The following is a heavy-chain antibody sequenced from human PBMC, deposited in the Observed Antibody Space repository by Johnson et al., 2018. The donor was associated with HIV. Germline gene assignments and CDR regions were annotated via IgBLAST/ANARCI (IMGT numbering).Heavy chain of an antibody. CDR3: ARGDWLTVITSPDAFDI. CDR2: IVGSGGST. V-gene: IGHV3-23*04. J-gene: IGHJ3*02. Sequence: EVQLVESGGGLVQPGGSMRLSCAASGFTFSSYAMSWVRQAPGKGLEWVSTIVGSGGSTYYADSVKGRFTISRDNSKNTLYLQMNSLRTEDTAVYYCARGDWLTVITSPDAFDIWGQGTMVTVSS. D-gene: IGHD4-23*01. CDR1: GFTFSSYA.